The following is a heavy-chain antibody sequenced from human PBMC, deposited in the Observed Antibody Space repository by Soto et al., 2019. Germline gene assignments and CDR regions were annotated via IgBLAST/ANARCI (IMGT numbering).Heavy chain of an antibody. CDR3: ARPITVEMAPLHY. CDR2: ISSSSSYI. J-gene: IGHJ4*02. D-gene: IGHD5-12*01. Sequence: EVQLVESGGGLVKPGGSLRLSCAASGFTFSSYSMNWVRQAPGKGLEWVSSISSSSSYIYYADSVKGRFTISRDNAKNSLYLQMTSLRAEDPPAQYCARPITVEMAPLHYWGQGTLVTVSS. CDR1: GFTFSSYS. V-gene: IGHV3-21*01.